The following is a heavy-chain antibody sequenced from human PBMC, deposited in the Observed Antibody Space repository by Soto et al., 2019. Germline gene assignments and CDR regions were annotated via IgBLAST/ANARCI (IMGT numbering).Heavy chain of an antibody. CDR3: ARGRDFRGVRGVITN. Sequence: QVQLQQWGAGLLKPSETLSLTCAVYGGSFSGYYWSWIRQPPGKGLEWIGEINHSGSTNYNPSLKSRVTISVDTSKNQFSLKLSSVTAADTAVYYCARGRDFRGVRGVITNWGQGTLVTVSS. V-gene: IGHV4-34*01. CDR2: INHSGST. CDR1: GGSFSGYY. J-gene: IGHJ4*02. D-gene: IGHD3-10*01.